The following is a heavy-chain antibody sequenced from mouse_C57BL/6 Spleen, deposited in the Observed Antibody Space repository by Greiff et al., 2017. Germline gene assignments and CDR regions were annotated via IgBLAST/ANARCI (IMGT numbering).Heavy chain of an antibody. Sequence: VKLQQPGAELVRPGSSVKLSCKASGYTFTSYWMHWVKQRPIQGLEWIGNIDPSDSETHYNQKFKDKATLTVDKSSSTAYMQLSSLTSEDSAVYYCAREEWAYDGRGYYFDGWGQGTTLTVAS. D-gene: IGHD2-12*01. CDR2: IDPSDSET. CDR3: AREEWAYDGRGYYFDG. CDR1: GYTFTSYW. V-gene: IGHV1-52*01. J-gene: IGHJ2*01.